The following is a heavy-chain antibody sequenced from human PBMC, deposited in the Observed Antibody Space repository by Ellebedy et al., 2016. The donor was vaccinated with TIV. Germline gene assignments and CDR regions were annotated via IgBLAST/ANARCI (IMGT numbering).Heavy chain of an antibody. V-gene: IGHV4-61*08. J-gene: IGHJ3*02. CDR1: GGSISSGGYY. D-gene: IGHD5-24*01. CDR3: ARGEMATITRNYAFDI. CDR2: IYYSGST. Sequence: SETLSLXCTVSGGSISSGGYYWSWIRQHPGKGLEWIGYIYYSGSTYYNPSLKSRVTISVDTSKNQFSLKLSSVTAADTAVYYCARGEMATITRNYAFDIWGQGTMVTVSS.